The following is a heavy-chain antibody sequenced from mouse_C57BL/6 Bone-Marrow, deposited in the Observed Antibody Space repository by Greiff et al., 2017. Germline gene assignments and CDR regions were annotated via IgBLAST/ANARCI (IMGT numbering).Heavy chain of an antibody. CDR1: GYSFTGYY. CDR3: ASPYGSSYGGFAY. D-gene: IGHD1-1*01. J-gene: IGHJ3*01. Sequence: VQLQQPGPELVKPGASVKISCKASGYSFTGYYMNWVKQSPEKSLEWIGEINPSTGGTTYNQKFKAKATLTVDKSSSTAYMQLKILTSEDSAVYYCASPYGSSYGGFAYWGQGTLVTVSA. CDR2: INPSTGGT. V-gene: IGHV1-42*01.